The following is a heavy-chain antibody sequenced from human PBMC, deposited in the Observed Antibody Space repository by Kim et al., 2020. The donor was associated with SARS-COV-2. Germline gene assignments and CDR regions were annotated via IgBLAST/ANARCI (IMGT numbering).Heavy chain of an antibody. CDR1: GFTFSNYA. CDR2: IRSSGGST. V-gene: IGHV3-23*01. Sequence: GGSLRLSCAASGFTFSNYAMSWVRQAPGKGLEWVSGIRSSGGSTFYADSVKGRFTISRDNSKNTLYLQMNSLRAEDTAVYYCAKNAGTAADYYFDYWGQGPLATVSS. J-gene: IGHJ4*02. CDR3: AKNAGTAADYYFDY. D-gene: IGHD6-13*01.